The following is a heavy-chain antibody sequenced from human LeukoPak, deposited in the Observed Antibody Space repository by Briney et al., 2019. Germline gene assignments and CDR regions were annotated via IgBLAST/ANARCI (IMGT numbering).Heavy chain of an antibody. Sequence: PSETLSLTCAVYGGSFSGYYWSWIRQPPGKGLEWIGEINHSESTNYNPSLKSRVTISVDTSKNQFSLKLSSVTAADTAVYYCARGPRYYYGSGSFIDYWGQGTLVTVSS. CDR1: GGSFSGYY. D-gene: IGHD3-10*01. CDR2: INHSEST. V-gene: IGHV4-34*01. CDR3: ARGPRYYYGSGSFIDY. J-gene: IGHJ4*02.